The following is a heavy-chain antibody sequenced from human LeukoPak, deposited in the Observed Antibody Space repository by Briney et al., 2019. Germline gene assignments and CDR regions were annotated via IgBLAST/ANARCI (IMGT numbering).Heavy chain of an antibody. V-gene: IGHV1-18*01. Sequence: ASVTVSCKASGYTFINYGINWVRQAPGQGLEWMGWISAYNGNTNYAQSLQGRVTMTTDTSTSTVYMEMRSLTSDDTAVYYCARDLDQYNGRFGGFGHDFWGQGTLVTVSS. CDR3: ARDLDQYNGRFGGFGHDF. J-gene: IGHJ4*02. CDR1: GYTFINYG. CDR2: ISAYNGNT. D-gene: IGHD3-10*01.